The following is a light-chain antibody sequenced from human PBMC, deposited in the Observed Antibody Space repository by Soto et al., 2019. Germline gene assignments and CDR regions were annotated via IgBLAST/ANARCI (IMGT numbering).Light chain of an antibody. CDR1: QSVRSSY. CDR3: QQYGGSLCT. V-gene: IGKV3-20*01. CDR2: GAS. Sequence: EIVLTQSPGTLSLSPGERATLSCRASQSVRSSYLAWYQQKPGQAPRLLIYGASSRVTGIPDRFSGSGSGTHFTLTIIRLEPEDFAVYYCQQYGGSLCTFGQGTKVEIK. J-gene: IGKJ1*01.